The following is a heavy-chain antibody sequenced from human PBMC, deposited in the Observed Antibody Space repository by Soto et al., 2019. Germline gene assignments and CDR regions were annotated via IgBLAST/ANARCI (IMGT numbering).Heavy chain of an antibody. D-gene: IGHD2-2*01. V-gene: IGHV4-59*01. Sequence: QVQLQESGPGLVKPSETLSLTCTVSGGSISSYYWSWIRQPPGKGLEWIGYIYYTGSTNYNPSLKSRVTISVDTSKSQFSLKLRSVTAADTAVYDCARDPHRYCSSTSCPSGGAFDIWGQGTMVTVSS. CDR3: ARDPHRYCSSTSCPSGGAFDI. J-gene: IGHJ3*02. CDR1: GGSISSYY. CDR2: IYYTGST.